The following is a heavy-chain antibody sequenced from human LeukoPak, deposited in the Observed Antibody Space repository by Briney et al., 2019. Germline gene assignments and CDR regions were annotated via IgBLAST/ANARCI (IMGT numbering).Heavy chain of an antibody. CDR2: ISSSSSYI. V-gene: IGHV3-21*01. Sequence: GGSLRLSCAASGFTFSSYSMNWVRQAPGKGLEWVSSISSSSSYIYYADSVKGRFTISRDNAKNSLYLQMNSLRAEDTAVYYCARRHDFYYYYGMDVWGQGTTVTVSS. CDR1: GFTFSSYS. J-gene: IGHJ6*02. D-gene: IGHD2-21*02. CDR3: ARRHDFYYYYGMDV.